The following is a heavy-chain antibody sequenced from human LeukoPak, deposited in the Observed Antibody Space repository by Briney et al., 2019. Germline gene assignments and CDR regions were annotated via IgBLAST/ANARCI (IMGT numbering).Heavy chain of an antibody. CDR3: AREKYDILGMTGFDP. CDR2: ISVNNADT. Sequence: GASVKVSCKASGYSFTNYGISWVRQAPGQGLQWMGWISVNNADTNYAQNFQGRVTLTTDTSTSTAYMELRSLRSDDTAVYYCAREKYDILGMTGFDPWGQGTLVTVSS. J-gene: IGHJ5*02. CDR1: GYSFTNYG. V-gene: IGHV1-18*01. D-gene: IGHD3-9*01.